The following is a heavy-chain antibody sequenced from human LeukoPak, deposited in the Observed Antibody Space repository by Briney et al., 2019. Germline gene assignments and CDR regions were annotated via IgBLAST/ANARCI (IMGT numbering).Heavy chain of an antibody. CDR3: AKGGKMESIIVVVIATKQGYFDY. CDR2: ISSSGSTI. D-gene: IGHD2-21*01. CDR1: GFTFSDYY. Sequence: GGSLRLSCAASGFTFSDYYMSWIRQAPGKGLEWVSYISSSGSTIYYADSVKGRFTISRDNAKNSLYLQMNSLRAEDTAVYYCAKGGKMESIIVVVIATKQGYFDYWGQGTLVTVSS. J-gene: IGHJ4*02. V-gene: IGHV3-11*01.